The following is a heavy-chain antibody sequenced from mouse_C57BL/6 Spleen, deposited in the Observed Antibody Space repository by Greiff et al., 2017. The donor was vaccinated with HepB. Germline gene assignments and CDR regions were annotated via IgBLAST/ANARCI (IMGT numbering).Heavy chain of an antibody. CDR3: ARGEGFNYGRWNWYFDV. CDR1: GYAFSSSW. CDR2: IYPGDGDT. D-gene: IGHD1-1*01. V-gene: IGHV1-82*01. J-gene: IGHJ1*03. Sequence: QVQLQQSGPELVKPGASVKISCKASGYAFSSSWMNWVKQRPGKGLEWIGRIYPGDGDTNYNGKFKGKATLTADKSSSTAYMQLSSLTSEDSAVYFCARGEGFNYGRWNWYFDVWGTGTTVTVSS.